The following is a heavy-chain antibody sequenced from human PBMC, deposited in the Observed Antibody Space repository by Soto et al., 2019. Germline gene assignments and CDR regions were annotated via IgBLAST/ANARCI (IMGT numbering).Heavy chain of an antibody. D-gene: IGHD4-17*01. V-gene: IGHV1-2*04. CDR1: GYTFTGYY. J-gene: IGHJ3*02. CDR2: INPNRGGT. CDR3: ARVLGQMTTGLWDAFDI. Sequence: QVQLVQSGAEVKKPGASVKVSCKASGYTFTGYYMHWVRQAPGQGLEWMGWINPNRGGTNYAQKFQGWVTMTRETSIRTAYMERGRLGSDATAVYYCARVLGQMTTGLWDAFDIWGQGTMVTVSS.